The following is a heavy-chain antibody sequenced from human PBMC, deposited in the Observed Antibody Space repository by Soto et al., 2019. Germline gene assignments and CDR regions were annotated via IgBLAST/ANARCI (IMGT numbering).Heavy chain of an antibody. CDR3: ARLGYPAPSYSGYEFPSFDY. CDR2: IYPGDSDT. D-gene: IGHD5-12*01. V-gene: IGHV5-51*01. J-gene: IGHJ4*02. Sequence: GESLKISCKGSGYSFTSYWIGWVRQMPGKGLEWMGIIYPGDSDTRYSPSFQGQVTISADKSISTAYLQWSSLKASDTAMYYCARLGYPAPSYSGYEFPSFDYWGQGTLVTVSS. CDR1: GYSFTSYW.